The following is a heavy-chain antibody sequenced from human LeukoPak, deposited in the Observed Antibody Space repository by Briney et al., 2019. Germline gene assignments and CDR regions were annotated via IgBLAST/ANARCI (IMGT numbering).Heavy chain of an antibody. CDR2: IYPGDSDT. CDR3: ASARSGGAYYYYGMDV. D-gene: IGHD3-10*01. J-gene: IGHJ6*02. Sequence: GESLKISCKGSGYSFTSYWIGWVRQMPGKGLEWMGIIYPGDSDTRYSPSFQGQVTISADKSISTAYLQWSSLKASDTAMYYCASARSGGAYYYYGMDVWGQGTTVTVSS. CDR1: GYSFTSYW. V-gene: IGHV5-51*01.